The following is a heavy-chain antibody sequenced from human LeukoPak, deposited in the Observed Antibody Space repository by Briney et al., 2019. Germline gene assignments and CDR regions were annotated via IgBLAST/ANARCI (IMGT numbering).Heavy chain of an antibody. CDR2: IYYTGST. CDR1: GGSVSSGSYY. Sequence: PSETLSLTCTVSGGSVSSGSYYWSWIRQPPGKGLEWIGYIYYTGSTNYNPSLKSRVTISIDTSRNQFSLKLRSVTAADTAVYYCARDLSLDCWGQGTLVTVSS. V-gene: IGHV4-61*01. CDR3: ARDLSLDC. J-gene: IGHJ4*02.